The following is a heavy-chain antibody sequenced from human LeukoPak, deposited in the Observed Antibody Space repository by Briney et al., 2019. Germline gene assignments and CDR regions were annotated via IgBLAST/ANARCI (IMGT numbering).Heavy chain of an antibody. J-gene: IGHJ4*02. CDR1: GYSISSGYY. V-gene: IGHV4-38-2*02. CDR2: IYHSGST. D-gene: IGHD3-22*01. Sequence: NASETLYLTCTVSGYSISSGYYWGWIRQPPGKGLEWIGTIYHSGSTYYNPSLKSRVTISVDTSKNQFSLKLSSVTADDTSVYYCARGNMYYYDSTGPGFFDYWGQGTLVTVPS. CDR3: ARGNMYYYDSTGPGFFDY.